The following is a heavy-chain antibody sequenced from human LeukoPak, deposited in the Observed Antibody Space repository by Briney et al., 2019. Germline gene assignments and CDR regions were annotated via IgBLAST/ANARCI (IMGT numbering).Heavy chain of an antibody. D-gene: IGHD3-22*01. CDR2: ISYDGSNK. V-gene: IGHV3-30*18. CDR3: AKGVNYYDSSGYSLDAFDI. J-gene: IGHJ3*02. CDR1: GFTFSSYG. Sequence: GGSLSLSCAASGFTFSSYGMHWVRQAPGKGLEWVAVISYDGSNKYYADSVKGRFTISRDNSKNTLYLQMNSLRAEDTAVHYCAKGVNYYDSSGYSLDAFDIWGQGTMVTVSS.